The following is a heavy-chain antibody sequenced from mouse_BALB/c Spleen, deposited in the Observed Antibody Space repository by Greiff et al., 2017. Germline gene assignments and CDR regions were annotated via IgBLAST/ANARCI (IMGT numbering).Heavy chain of an antibody. CDR3: TRDGIITTVDYYAMDY. CDR1: GFTFSSYT. D-gene: IGHD1-1*01. Sequence: EVMLVESGGGLVKPGGSLKLSCAASGFTFSSYTMSWVRQTPEKRLEWVATISSGGSYTDYPDSVKGRFTISRDNAKNTLYLQMSSLKSEDTAMYYCTRDGIITTVDYYAMDYWGQGTSVTVSS. CDR2: ISSGGSYT. V-gene: IGHV5-6-4*01. J-gene: IGHJ4*01.